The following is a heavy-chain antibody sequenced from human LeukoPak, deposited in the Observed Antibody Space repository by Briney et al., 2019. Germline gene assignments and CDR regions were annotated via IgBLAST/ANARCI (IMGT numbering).Heavy chain of an antibody. V-gene: IGHV4-4*02. D-gene: IGHD6-19*01. CDR1: RDFFTTSNW. CDR3: ARVIPHGWRQNDF. CDR2: ISEGGKT. J-gene: IGHJ4*02. Sequence: SETLSLTCAVSRDFFTTSNWWSWVRQPPGKGLEWIGEISEGGKTNYNPSLQSRVTMSLDKSRSQFSLKLRFVTAADTAIYFCARVIPHGWRQNDFWGQGTLVTVSS.